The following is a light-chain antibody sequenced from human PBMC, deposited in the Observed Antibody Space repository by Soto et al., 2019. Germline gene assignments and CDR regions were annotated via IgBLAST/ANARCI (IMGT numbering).Light chain of an antibody. CDR1: QGVSTY. CDR2: AAS. Sequence: IQLTQSPSSLSASVGDTVTITCRASQGVSTYLAWYQQKPGKAPKLLIYAASTLESGVPSRFSGSGSGTDFTLTISSLHPEDFASYYCQQLNSYPLTFGGGPKVDIK. CDR3: QQLNSYPLT. V-gene: IGKV1-9*01. J-gene: IGKJ4*01.